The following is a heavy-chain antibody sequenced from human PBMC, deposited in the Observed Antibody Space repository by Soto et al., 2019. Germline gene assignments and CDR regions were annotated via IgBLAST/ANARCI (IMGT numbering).Heavy chain of an antibody. CDR2: TYYKSKWYH. CDR1: GDSMSSKSAT. Sequence: SQTLSLTCAVSGDSMSSKSATWNWIRQSPSRGLEWLGRTYYKSKWYHDYAVSVQSRITINPDTSKNQFSLQLSSVTPDDTAVYYCARGRSIPVAGQGLDYRGQGTMGTVSS. J-gene: IGHJ4*02. D-gene: IGHD6-19*01. CDR3: ARGRSIPVAGQGLDY. V-gene: IGHV6-1*01.